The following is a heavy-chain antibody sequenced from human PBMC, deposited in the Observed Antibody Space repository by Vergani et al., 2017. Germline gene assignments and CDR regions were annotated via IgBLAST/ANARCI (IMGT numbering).Heavy chain of an antibody. V-gene: IGHV3-23*01. Sequence: EVQLLESGGDLVQPGGSLRLSCAASGFTFNHYAMNWVRQAPGKGLEWVSGISGSGGSTYYAGSVKGRFTISRDSSKNTLYLQMNSLSAGDTAVYYCAKANPRNSGYDYLYYYHAMEVGGQGTTVTV. CDR3: AKANPRNSGYDYLYYYHAMEV. D-gene: IGHD5-12*01. CDR2: ISGSGGST. CDR1: GFTFNHYA. J-gene: IGHJ6*02.